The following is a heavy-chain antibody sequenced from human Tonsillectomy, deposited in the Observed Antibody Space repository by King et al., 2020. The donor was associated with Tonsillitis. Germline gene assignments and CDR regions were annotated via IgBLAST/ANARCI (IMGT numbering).Heavy chain of an antibody. J-gene: IGHJ4*02. CDR3: AESLNADYGDYASHY. V-gene: IGHV3-30*01. CDR2: ISYDATNK. CDR1: GFTFSSYD. Sequence: QLVQSGGGVVQPGRSLRLSCAASGFTFSSYDIHGVRQAPGKGLEWVVLISYDATNKYYADSVKGRLTISRDNSKNTLYLQMNSLRTEDTAVYYCAESLNADYGDYASHYWGQGTLVTVSS. D-gene: IGHD4-17*01.